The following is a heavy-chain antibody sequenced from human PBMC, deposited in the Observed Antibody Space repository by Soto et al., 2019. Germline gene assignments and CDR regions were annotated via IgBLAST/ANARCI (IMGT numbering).Heavy chain of an antibody. CDR3: TRHLYGYNWNDVGPEADAFDI. CDR1: GFTFSGSA. Sequence: PGGSLRLSCAASGFTFSGSAMHWVRQASGKGLEWVGRIRSKANSYATAYAASVKGRFTISRDDSKNTAYLQMNSLKTEDTAVYYCTRHLYGYNWNDVGPEADAFDIWGQGTMVTVSS. CDR2: IRSKANSYAT. V-gene: IGHV3-73*01. D-gene: IGHD1-20*01. J-gene: IGHJ3*02.